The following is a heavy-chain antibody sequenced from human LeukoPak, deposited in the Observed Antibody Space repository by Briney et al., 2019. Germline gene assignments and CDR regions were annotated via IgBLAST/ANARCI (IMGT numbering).Heavy chain of an antibody. CDR3: VRGGARSHDY. CDR2: IENDGIAT. Sequence: PGGSLRLSCAASGFPLNSRWMHWVRQAPGKGLMWVSRIENDGIATTYAESVKGRFTISRDDAKNTLYLQMNSLRLDDTAVYFCVRGGARSHDYWGQGTLVTASS. J-gene: IGHJ4*02. D-gene: IGHD1-26*01. V-gene: IGHV3-74*03. CDR1: GFPLNSRW.